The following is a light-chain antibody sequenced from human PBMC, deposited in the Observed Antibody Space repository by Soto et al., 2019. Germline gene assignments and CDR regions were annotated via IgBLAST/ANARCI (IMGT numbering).Light chain of an antibody. Sequence: DIPMTQSPSTLSASVGDRVTITCRASQSISSWLAWYQQKPGKAPKLLIYDASGLESGVPSRFSGSGSGTEFTLTISSLQPDDFATYYCQQYNSYSWTFGQGTKVDIK. V-gene: IGKV1-5*01. CDR3: QQYNSYSWT. J-gene: IGKJ1*01. CDR2: DAS. CDR1: QSISSW.